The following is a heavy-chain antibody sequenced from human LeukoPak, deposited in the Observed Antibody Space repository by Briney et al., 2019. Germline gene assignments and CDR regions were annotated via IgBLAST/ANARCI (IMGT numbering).Heavy chain of an antibody. J-gene: IGHJ6*03. CDR3: AKGSKAVLFTRDHYMDV. V-gene: IGHV3-66*01. CDR1: GFTVSSNY. CDR2: TYSGGST. Sequence: GGSLRLSCAASGFTVSSNYMSWVRQAPGKGLEWVSVTYSGGSTYYADSVKGRFTISRDNSKNTLYLQMNSLRAEDTAVYFCAKGSKAVLFTRDHYMDVWGKGTTVTISS. D-gene: IGHD6-19*01.